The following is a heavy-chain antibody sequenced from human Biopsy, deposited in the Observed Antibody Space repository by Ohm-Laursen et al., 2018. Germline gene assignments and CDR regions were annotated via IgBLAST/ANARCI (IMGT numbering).Heavy chain of an antibody. Sequence: SLRLSCAASGFTFNKHAMNWVRQAPGKGLEWVAAISGNGGSTHYGDSVRGRFTLSRDNSKNTLYLQMNSLIAEDTAVYYCAKEGVYGDYWRDWGPGTLVTVSS. J-gene: IGHJ4*02. CDR3: AKEGVYGDYWRD. D-gene: IGHD4-17*01. CDR1: GFTFNKHA. CDR2: ISGNGGST. V-gene: IGHV3-23*01.